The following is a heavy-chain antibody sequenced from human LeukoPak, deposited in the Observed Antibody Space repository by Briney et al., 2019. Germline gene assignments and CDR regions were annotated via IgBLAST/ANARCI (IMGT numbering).Heavy chain of an antibody. Sequence: GGSLRLSCAASGFTFSSYSMNWVRQAPGKGLEWVSSISSSSSSYIYYADSVKGRFTISSDNAKNSLYLQMNSLRAEDTAVYYCARGGTLAYFDYWGQGTLVTVSS. CDR3: ARGGTLAYFDY. CDR1: GFTFSSYS. CDR2: ISSSSSSYI. V-gene: IGHV3-21*01. D-gene: IGHD1-1*01. J-gene: IGHJ4*02.